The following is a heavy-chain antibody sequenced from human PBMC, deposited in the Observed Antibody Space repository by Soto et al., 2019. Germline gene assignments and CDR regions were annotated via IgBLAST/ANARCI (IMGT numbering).Heavy chain of an antibody. J-gene: IGHJ5*02. Sequence: SETLSLTCAVYGGSFSGYYWSWIRQPPGKGLEWIGEINHSGSTNYNPSLKSRVTISVDTFKNQFSLKLSSVTAADTAVYYCARGGQLDNWFDPWGQGTLVTVSS. CDR2: INHSGST. CDR1: GGSFSGYY. D-gene: IGHD6-6*01. V-gene: IGHV4-34*01. CDR3: ARGGQLDNWFDP.